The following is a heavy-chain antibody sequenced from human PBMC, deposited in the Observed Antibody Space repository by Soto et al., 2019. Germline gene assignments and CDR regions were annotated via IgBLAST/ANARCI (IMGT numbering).Heavy chain of an antibody. CDR1: GFSFSDYY. D-gene: IGHD4-4*01. J-gene: IGHJ4*02. CDR2: SRDKGNSYST. CDR3: ARSIPVTTSFDS. V-gene: IGHV3-72*01. Sequence: EVHLVESGGGLVQPGGSMRLSCAGSGFSFSDYYIDWVRQAPGKGLEWVGRSRDKGNSYSTDYAAAVKGRFTVTRDTSKNPLYLQMNSLKADDTALYYCARSIPVTTSFDSWGQGTLVTVSS.